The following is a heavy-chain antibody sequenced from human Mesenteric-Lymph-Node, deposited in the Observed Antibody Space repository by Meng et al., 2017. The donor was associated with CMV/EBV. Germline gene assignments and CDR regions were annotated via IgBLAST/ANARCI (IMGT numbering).Heavy chain of an antibody. D-gene: IGHD1-26*01. CDR3: ASSGGSYHV. J-gene: IGHJ6*02. CDR2: ISSDTI. Sequence: GGPLRPSCTASGFTFGSLNMNGVPQAPGKGREWISYISSDTISYTDSVKGRFTISRDNAKNSLYLQMNSLRAEDTAVYYCASSGGSYHVWGQGTTVTVSS. V-gene: IGHV3-48*04. CDR1: GFTFGSLN.